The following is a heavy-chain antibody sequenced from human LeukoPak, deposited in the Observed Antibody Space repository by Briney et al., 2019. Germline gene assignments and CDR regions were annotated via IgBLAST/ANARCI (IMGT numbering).Heavy chain of an antibody. CDR2: IWYDGRNK. D-gene: IGHD2-15*01. V-gene: IGHV3-33*01. J-gene: IGHJ6*02. Sequence: GGSLRLSCAASGFTFSSYGIHWVRQAPGKGLEWVAVIWYDGRNKYYADSVKDRFTISRDNSKNTLYLQMNSLRAEDTAVYYCVRDGYSGYGMDVWGQGTTVTVSS. CDR1: GFTFSSYG. CDR3: VRDGYSGYGMDV.